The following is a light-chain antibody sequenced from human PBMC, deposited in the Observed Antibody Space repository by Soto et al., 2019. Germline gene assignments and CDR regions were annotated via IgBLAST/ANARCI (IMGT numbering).Light chain of an antibody. CDR3: QHMRT. J-gene: IGKJ1*01. CDR2: GAS. CDR1: QNINNW. Sequence: DIQMTQSPSTRSASIGDRVTITRRASQNINNWIAWYQQKPGKAPKFLIYGASTLESGVPSRFSGSGFGTEFSLTISSLQPDDVGSYYCQHMRTFGQGTKVDIK. V-gene: IGKV1-5*01.